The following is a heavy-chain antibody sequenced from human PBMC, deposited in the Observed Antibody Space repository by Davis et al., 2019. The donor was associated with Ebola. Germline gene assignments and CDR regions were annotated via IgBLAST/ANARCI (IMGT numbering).Heavy chain of an antibody. CDR3: AKRGERQWLPLDY. V-gene: IGHV3-23*01. CDR2: ISGSDGST. D-gene: IGHD6-19*01. J-gene: IGHJ4*02. CDR1: GFTFSSYV. Sequence: GESLKISCAASGFTFSSYVMSWVRQAPGKRLEWVSTISGSDGSTYSADSVKGRFTISRDNSKNTLYLQMKSLRAEDTAVYYCAKRGERQWLPLDYWGQGTLVTVSS.